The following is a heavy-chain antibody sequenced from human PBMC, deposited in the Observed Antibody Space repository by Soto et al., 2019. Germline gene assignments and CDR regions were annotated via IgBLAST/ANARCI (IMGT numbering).Heavy chain of an antibody. V-gene: IGHV3-64*02. D-gene: IGHD5-12*01. CDR3: ARSRYSGYDFDY. CDR2: ISSNGGST. CDR1: GFTFSSYA. Sequence: EVQLVESGEGLVQPGGSLRLSCAASGFTFSSYAMHWVRQAPGKGLEYVSAISSNGGSTYYADSVKGRFTISRDNSKNTLYVQMGSLRAEDMAVYYCARSRYSGYDFDYWGQGTLVTVSS. J-gene: IGHJ4*02.